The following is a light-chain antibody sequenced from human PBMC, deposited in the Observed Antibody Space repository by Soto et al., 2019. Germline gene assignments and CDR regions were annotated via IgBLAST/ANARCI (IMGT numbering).Light chain of an antibody. CDR3: QSYDSSRDVV. CDR1: SSNIGAGYD. J-gene: IGLJ2*01. V-gene: IGLV1-40*01. CDR2: GNS. Sequence: QSVLTQPPSVSGAPGQSVTISCTGSSSNIGAGYDVHWYQQLPGTAPKLLIYGNSNRPSGVPDRFSGSKSGPSASLAITGRQAGDEADYYCQSYDSSRDVVFGGGTKVTVL.